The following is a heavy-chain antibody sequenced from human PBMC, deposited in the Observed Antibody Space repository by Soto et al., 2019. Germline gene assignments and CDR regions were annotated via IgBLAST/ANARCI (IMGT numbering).Heavy chain of an antibody. J-gene: IGHJ4*02. Sequence: EVQLVESGGGLVQPGGSLRLSCEASGFTFGTYWMTWVHQPPGKGLECVADIKPDGSERYYVDSVKGRFTISRDNAKNSLYLHVNSRRAEDTAVYYCATDLNWEHYWGQGTLVTVSS. CDR1: GFTFGTYW. CDR3: ATDLNWEHY. CDR2: IKPDGSER. D-gene: IGHD7-27*01. V-gene: IGHV3-7*04.